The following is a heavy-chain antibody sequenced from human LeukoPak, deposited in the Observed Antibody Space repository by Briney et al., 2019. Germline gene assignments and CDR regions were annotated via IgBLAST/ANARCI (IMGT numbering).Heavy chain of an antibody. D-gene: IGHD3-10*01. CDR3: ARHSGVDYYGSGIDWFDP. J-gene: IGHJ5*02. V-gene: IGHV5-10-1*01. CDR2: IDPSDSYT. CDR1: GYSFTSYW. Sequence: GESLKISCKGSGYSFTSYWISWVRQMPGKGPEWMGRIDPSDSYTNYSPSFQGHVTISADKSIRTAYLQWSSLKASDTAMYYCARHSGVDYYGSGIDWFDPWGQGTLVTVSS.